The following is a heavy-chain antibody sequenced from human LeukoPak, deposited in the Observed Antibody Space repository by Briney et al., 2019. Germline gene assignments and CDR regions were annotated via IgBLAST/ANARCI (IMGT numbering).Heavy chain of an antibody. Sequence: ASVKVSCKASGYTFTGYYIHWVRQAPGQGLEWMGWINPNSGGTNYAQKFQGRVTMTRDTSTRTAYMELSRLRSDGTAVYYCARGQDSITMIVVVSAFDIWGQGTMVTVSS. V-gene: IGHV1-2*02. CDR1: GYTFTGYY. D-gene: IGHD3-22*01. J-gene: IGHJ3*02. CDR2: INPNSGGT. CDR3: ARGQDSITMIVVVSAFDI.